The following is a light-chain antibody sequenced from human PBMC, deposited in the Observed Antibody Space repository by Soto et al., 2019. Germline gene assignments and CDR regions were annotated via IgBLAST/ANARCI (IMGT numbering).Light chain of an antibody. J-gene: IGKJ1*01. CDR1: QGISNY. CDR2: AAS. V-gene: IGKV1-27*01. CDR3: QKYNSAPWT. Sequence: DIQRTQSPSSLSASVGDRVTITCRASQGISNYVAWYQQKPGKVPKLLIYAASTLQSGVPSRFSGSGSRTDFTLTISSLQPEDVATYYCQKYNSAPWTFGQGTKVESK.